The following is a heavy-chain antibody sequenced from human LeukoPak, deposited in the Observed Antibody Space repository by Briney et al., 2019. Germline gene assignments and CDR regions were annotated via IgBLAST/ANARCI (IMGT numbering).Heavy chain of an antibody. J-gene: IGHJ6*02. Sequence: ASVKVSCKVSGYTLTELSMHWVRQAPGKGLEWMGGFDPEDGETIYAQKFQGRVTMTEDTSTDTAYMELSSLRSEDTAVYYCATGGMENGGHNEYGMDVWGQGTTVTVSS. CDR2: FDPEDGET. CDR3: ATGGMENGGHNEYGMDV. CDR1: GYTLTELS. D-gene: IGHD4-23*01. V-gene: IGHV1-24*01.